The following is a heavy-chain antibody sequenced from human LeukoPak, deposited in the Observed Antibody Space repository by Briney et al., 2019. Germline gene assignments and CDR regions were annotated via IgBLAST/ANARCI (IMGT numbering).Heavy chain of an antibody. CDR1: GYTFTGYY. Sequence: VASVKVSCKASGYTFTGYYMHWVRQAPGQGLEWMGGIIPIFDTANYAQKFQGRVTITTDESTSTAYMELSSLRSEDTAVYYCARDSWGRIKLNRAPYVVVPGAHDYYYMDVWGKGTAVTVSS. CDR3: ARDSWGRIKLNRAPYVVVPGAHDYYYMDV. CDR2: IIPIFDTA. D-gene: IGHD2-2*01. J-gene: IGHJ6*03. V-gene: IGHV1-69*05.